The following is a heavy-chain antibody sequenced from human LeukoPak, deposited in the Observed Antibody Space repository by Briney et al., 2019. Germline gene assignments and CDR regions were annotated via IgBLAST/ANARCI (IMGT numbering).Heavy chain of an antibody. J-gene: IGHJ6*02. Sequence: SETLSLTCTVSGGSISSYYWSWIRQPPGKGLEWIGYIYYSGSTNYNPSLKSRVTISVDTSKNQFSLKLSSVTAADTAVYYCARDSSGWYDFGYYYGMDVWGQGTTVTVSS. CDR2: IYYSGST. CDR1: GGSISSYY. D-gene: IGHD6-19*01. CDR3: ARDSSGWYDFGYYYGMDV. V-gene: IGHV4-59*01.